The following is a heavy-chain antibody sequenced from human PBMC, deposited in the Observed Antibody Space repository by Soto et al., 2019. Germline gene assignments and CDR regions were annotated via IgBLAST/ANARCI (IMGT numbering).Heavy chain of an antibody. J-gene: IGHJ4*02. D-gene: IGHD3-10*01. CDR2: ISDDGSRA. Sequence: GGTLRLSCTASGFTYSMYWMHWVRQVPGKGPEWVSRISDDGSRADYADSVKGRFTISIDNAXXXXXXXMHVLRADDTAVYYCTRGPRPSSVGTGAFWGQGTPVTVSS. CDR3: TRGPRPSSVGTGAF. CDR1: GFTYSMYW. V-gene: IGHV3-74*01.